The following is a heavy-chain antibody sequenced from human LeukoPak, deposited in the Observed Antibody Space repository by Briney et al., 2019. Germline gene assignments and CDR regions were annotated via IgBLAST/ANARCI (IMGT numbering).Heavy chain of an antibody. CDR2: INHSGST. J-gene: IGHJ5*02. CDR3: ARGSSYYDFWSGQMENNWFDP. D-gene: IGHD3-3*01. V-gene: IGHV4-34*01. CDR1: GGSFSGYY. Sequence: PSETLSLTCAVYGGSFSGYYWSWIRQPPGKGLEWIGEINHSGSTNYNPSLKSRVTISVDTSKNQFSLKLSSVTAADTAVYYCARGSSYYDFWSGQMENNWFDPWGQGTLVTVSS.